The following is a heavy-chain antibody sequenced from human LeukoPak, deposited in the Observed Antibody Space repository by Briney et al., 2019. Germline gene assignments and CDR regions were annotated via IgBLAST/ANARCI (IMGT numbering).Heavy chain of an antibody. CDR3: AKGIHYYDSSGYYY. V-gene: IGHV3-30*02. CDR1: GFTFSSYG. CDR2: IRYDGSNK. D-gene: IGHD3-22*01. J-gene: IGHJ4*02. Sequence: PGGSLRLSCAASGFTFSSYGMHCVRQAPGKGLEWVAFIRYDGSNKYYADSVKGRFTISRDNSKNTLYLQMNSLRADDTAVYYCAKGIHYYDSSGYYYWGQGTLVTVSS.